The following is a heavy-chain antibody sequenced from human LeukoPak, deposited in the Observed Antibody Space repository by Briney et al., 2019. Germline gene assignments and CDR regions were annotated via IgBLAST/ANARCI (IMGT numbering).Heavy chain of an antibody. CDR1: GYSISSGYY. CDR3: ARRVVTIGDDAFDI. Sequence: SETLSLTCAVSGYSISSGYYWGWIRQPPGKGLEWIGSIYHSGSTYYNPSLKSRVTISVHTSKNQFSLKLTSVTAADAAVYFCARRVVTIGDDAFDIWGQGTMVTVSS. J-gene: IGHJ3*02. D-gene: IGHD3-22*01. V-gene: IGHV4-38-2*01. CDR2: IYHSGST.